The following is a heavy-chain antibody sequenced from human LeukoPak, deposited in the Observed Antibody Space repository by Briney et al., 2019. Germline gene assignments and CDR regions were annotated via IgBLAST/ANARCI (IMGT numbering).Heavy chain of an antibody. CDR3: ARVDTVMAYYFDL. J-gene: IGHJ4*02. CDR2: IYNGGTT. CDR1: GFTVNTNC. D-gene: IGHD5-18*01. Sequence: GALSLSCAASGFTVNTNCMTWVRPAPGKGLEWVSTIYNGGTTYYAHSVMGRVTISRHKSRNTLYLQMNSRRAEDTAVYYCARVDTVMAYYFDLWGEGTVVTQSS. V-gene: IGHV3-53*04.